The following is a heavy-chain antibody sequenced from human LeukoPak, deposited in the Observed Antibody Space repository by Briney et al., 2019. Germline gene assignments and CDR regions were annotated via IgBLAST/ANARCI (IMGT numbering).Heavy chain of an antibody. J-gene: IGHJ4*02. D-gene: IGHD3-10*01. Sequence: PGGSLRLTCAASGFTFSSYSMNWVRQAPGKGLEWVSSISSSSSYIYYADPVKGRFTISRDNAKNSLYLQMNSLRAEDTALYYCARGHGSGSYFQTPFDYWGQGTLVTVSS. V-gene: IGHV3-21*01. CDR3: ARGHGSGSYFQTPFDY. CDR2: ISSSSSYI. CDR1: GFTFSSYS.